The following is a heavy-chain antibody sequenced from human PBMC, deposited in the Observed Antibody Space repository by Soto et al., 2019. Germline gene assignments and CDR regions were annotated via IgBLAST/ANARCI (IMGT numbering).Heavy chain of an antibody. V-gene: IGHV1-46*02. CDR2: INPSGEHT. D-gene: IGHD2-15*01. J-gene: IGHJ4*02. Sequence: ASVKVSCKATGYSFKDYYMHWVRQAPGRGLEWVGIINPSGEHTNYAQQFRGRVAMTRDTSTSTAYMELRSLRSEDTAVYFCARISCKGGSCYFDSDHWGQGTLVTVSS. CDR1: GYSFKDYY. CDR3: ARISCKGGSCYFDSDH.